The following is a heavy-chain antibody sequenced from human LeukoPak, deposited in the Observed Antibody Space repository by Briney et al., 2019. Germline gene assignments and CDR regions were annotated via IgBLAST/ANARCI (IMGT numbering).Heavy chain of an antibody. J-gene: IGHJ6*03. D-gene: IGHD6-25*01. V-gene: IGHV4-59*01. CDR1: GGSISSYY. CDR3: ARKSSGSANYYYYMDV. Sequence: PSETLSLTCTVSGGSISSYYWSWIRQPPGKGLEWIGYIYYSGSTNYNPSLKSRVTISVDTSKNQFSLKLSSVTAADTAVYYCARKSSGSANYYYYMDVWGKGTTVTVSS. CDR2: IYYSGST.